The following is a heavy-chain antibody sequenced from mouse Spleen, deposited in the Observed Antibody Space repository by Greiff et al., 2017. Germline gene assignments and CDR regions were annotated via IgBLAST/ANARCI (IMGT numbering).Heavy chain of an antibody. CDR3: ARKNPLYDYDGVWFAY. J-gene: IGHJ3*01. V-gene: IGHV1-42*01. CDR1: GYSFTGYY. D-gene: IGHD2-4*01. CDR2: INPSTGGT. Sequence: EVKLQESGPELVKPGASVKISCKASGYSFTGYYMNWVKQSPEKSLEWIGEINPSTGGTTYNQKFKAKATLTVDKSSSTAYMQLKSLTSEDSAVYYCARKNPLYDYDGVWFAYWGQGTLVTVSA.